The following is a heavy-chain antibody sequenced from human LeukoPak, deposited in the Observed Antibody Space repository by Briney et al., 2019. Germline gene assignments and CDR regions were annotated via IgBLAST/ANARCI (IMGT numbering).Heavy chain of an antibody. CDR1: GYTLTELS. CDR2: FDPEDGET. Sequence: GASVKVSCKVSGYTLTELSMHWVRQAPGKGLEWMGGFDPEDGETIYAQKFQGRVTMTEDTSTDIAYMELSSLRSEDTAVYYCATYYVLRYFDWLLNNWFDPWGQGTLVTVSS. J-gene: IGHJ5*02. D-gene: IGHD3-9*01. CDR3: ATYYVLRYFDWLLNNWFDP. V-gene: IGHV1-24*01.